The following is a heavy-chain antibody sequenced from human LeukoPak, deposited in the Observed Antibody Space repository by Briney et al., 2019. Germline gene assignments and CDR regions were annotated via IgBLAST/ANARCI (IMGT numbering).Heavy chain of an antibody. V-gene: IGHV1-69*04. D-gene: IGHD6-6*01. J-gene: IGHJ4*02. Sequence: ASVKVSCKASGGTFSSYAISWVRQAPGQGLEWMGRIIPILGIANYPQKFQGRVRIATDESTSTAYMELSSLRSEDTAVYYCASLNEYSSSFWGQGTLVTVSS. CDR3: ASLNEYSSSF. CDR1: GGTFSSYA. CDR2: IIPILGIA.